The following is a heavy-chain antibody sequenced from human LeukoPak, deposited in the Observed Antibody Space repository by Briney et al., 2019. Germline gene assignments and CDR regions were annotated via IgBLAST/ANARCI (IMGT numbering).Heavy chain of an antibody. CDR2: IYYSGST. Sequence: SETLSLTCTVSGGSISSHYWSWIRQPPGKGLEWIGYIYYSGSTNYIPSLKSRVTISVDTSKNQFSLKLSSVTAADTAVYDASRLGAPPYFDYWGQGTLVTVSS. D-gene: IGHD3-16*01. CDR1: GGSISSHY. V-gene: IGHV4-59*11. J-gene: IGHJ4*02. CDR3: SRLGAPPYFDY.